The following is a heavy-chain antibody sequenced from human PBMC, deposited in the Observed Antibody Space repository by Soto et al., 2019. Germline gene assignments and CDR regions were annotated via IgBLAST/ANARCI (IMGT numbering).Heavy chain of an antibody. J-gene: IGHJ4*02. V-gene: IGHV3-30*18. CDR3: AKDHQIVLMVYAFDY. Sequence: QVQLVESGGGVVQPGRSLRLSCAASGFTFSSYGMHWVRQAPGKGLEWGAVISYAGSNTYYADSVKGRFTIARDNSKNRLYLQMNSLRAEDTAVYYCAKDHQIVLMVYAFDYWGQGTLVTVSS. CDR1: GFTFSSYG. D-gene: IGHD2-8*01. CDR2: ISYAGSNT.